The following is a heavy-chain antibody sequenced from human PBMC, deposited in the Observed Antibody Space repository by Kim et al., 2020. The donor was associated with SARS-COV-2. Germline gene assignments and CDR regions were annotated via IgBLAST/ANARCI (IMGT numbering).Heavy chain of an antibody. J-gene: IGHJ4*02. CDR2: IYYSGST. D-gene: IGHD3-22*01. CDR3: ARDFVRMRGYYYDSSGYYGLY. V-gene: IGHV4-39*07. CDR1: GGSISSSSYY. Sequence: SETLSLTCTVSGGSISSSSYYWGWIRQPPGKGLEWIGSIYYSGSTYYNPSLKSRVTISVDTSKNQFSLKLSSVTAADTAVYYCARDFVRMRGYYYDSSGYYGLYWGQGTLVTVSS.